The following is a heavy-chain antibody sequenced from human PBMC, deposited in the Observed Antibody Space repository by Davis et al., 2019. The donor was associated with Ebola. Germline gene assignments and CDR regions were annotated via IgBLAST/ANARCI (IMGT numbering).Heavy chain of an antibody. Sequence: ESLKTPCAASGFTFSSYSMNWVRQAPGKGLEWVSSISSSSSYIYYADSVKGRFTISRDNAKNALYLQMKSLRAEDTAVYYCARDLEILAVVVTAMDYWGQGTLVTVSS. D-gene: IGHD2-21*02. V-gene: IGHV3-21*01. J-gene: IGHJ4*02. CDR2: ISSSSSYI. CDR3: ARDLEILAVVVTAMDY. CDR1: GFTFSSYS.